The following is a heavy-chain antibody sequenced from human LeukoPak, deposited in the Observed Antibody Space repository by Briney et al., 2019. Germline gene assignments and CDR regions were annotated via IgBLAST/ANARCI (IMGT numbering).Heavy chain of an antibody. CDR1: SGSFSGYY. V-gene: IGHV4-34*01. CDR3: ARAKYSGSWTDY. Sequence: SETLSLTCVVHSGSFSGYYWCWICQPPGPGLGRIGEINHSGSTKYNPSPKSRVTISVDTSKNQFSLKLSSVTAADTAVYYCARAKYSGSWTDYWGQGTLVTVSS. J-gene: IGHJ4*02. CDR2: INHSGST. D-gene: IGHD6-13*01.